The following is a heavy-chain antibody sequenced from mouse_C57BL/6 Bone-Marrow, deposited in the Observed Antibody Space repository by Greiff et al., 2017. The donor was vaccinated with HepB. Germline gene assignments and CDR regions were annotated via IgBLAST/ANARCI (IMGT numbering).Heavy chain of an antibody. Sequence: EVQLQQSGPELVKPGASVKIPCKASGYTFTDYNMDWVKQSNGKSLEWIGDINPNNGGTIYNQKFKGKATLTVDKSSSTAYMELRSLTSEDTAVYYCAKSYWYFDVWGTGTTVTVSS. CDR2: INPNNGGT. CDR3: AKSYWYFDV. V-gene: IGHV1-18*01. J-gene: IGHJ1*03. CDR1: GYTFTDYN.